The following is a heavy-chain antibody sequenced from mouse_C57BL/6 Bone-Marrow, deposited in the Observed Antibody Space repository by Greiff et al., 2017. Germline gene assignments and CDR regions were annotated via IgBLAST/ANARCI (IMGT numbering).Heavy chain of an antibody. CDR2: IYPSDSET. CDR1: GYTFTSYW. CDR3: ARGNYYGSSWFAY. J-gene: IGHJ3*01. D-gene: IGHD1-1*01. Sequence: VQLQQPGAELVRPGSSVKLSCKASGYTFTSYWMDWVKQRPGQGLEWIGNIYPSDSETHYNQKFKDKATLTVDKSSSTAYMQLSSLTSEDSAVYYCARGNYYGSSWFAYWGQGTLVTVSA. V-gene: IGHV1-61*01.